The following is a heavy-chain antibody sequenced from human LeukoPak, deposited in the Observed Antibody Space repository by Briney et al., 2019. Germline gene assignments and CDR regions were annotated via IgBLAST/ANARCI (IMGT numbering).Heavy chain of an antibody. J-gene: IGHJ4*02. Sequence: ETLSLTCAVYGGSFSGYYWSWIRQPPGKGLEWIGEINHSGSTNYNPSLKSRVTISVDTSKNQFSLKLTSVTAADTAVYYCARGGYWRFDYWDQGTLVTVSS. CDR1: GGSFSGYY. CDR2: INHSGST. D-gene: IGHD3-22*01. CDR3: ARGGYWRFDY. V-gene: IGHV4-34*01.